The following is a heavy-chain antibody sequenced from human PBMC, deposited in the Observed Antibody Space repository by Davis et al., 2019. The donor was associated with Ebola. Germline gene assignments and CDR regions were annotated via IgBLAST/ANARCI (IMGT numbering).Heavy chain of an antibody. V-gene: IGHV4-34*01. Sequence: PSETLSLTCAVYGGSFSGYYWSWIRQPPWKGLEWIGEINHSGSTNYNPSLKSRVTISVDTSKNQFFLRLNSVTAADTAVYYCARQPRTVVDYFDYWGQGTLVTVSS. J-gene: IGHJ4*02. CDR3: ARQPRTVVDYFDY. CDR2: INHSGST. D-gene: IGHD4-23*01. CDR1: GGSFSGYY.